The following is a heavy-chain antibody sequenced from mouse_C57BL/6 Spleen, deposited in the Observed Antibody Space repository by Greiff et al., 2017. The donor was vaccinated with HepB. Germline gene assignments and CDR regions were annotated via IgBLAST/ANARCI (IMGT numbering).Heavy chain of an antibody. CDR2: ISSGGDYI. V-gene: IGHV5-9-1*02. Sequence: EVMLVESGEGLVKPGGSLKLSCAASGFTFSSYAMSWVRQTPEKRLEWVAYISSGGDYIYYADTVKGRFTISRDNARNTLYLQMSSLKSEDTAMYYCTRALYDYDGGYFDYWGQGTTLTVSS. CDR3: TRALYDYDGGYFDY. D-gene: IGHD2-4*01. J-gene: IGHJ2*01. CDR1: GFTFSSYA.